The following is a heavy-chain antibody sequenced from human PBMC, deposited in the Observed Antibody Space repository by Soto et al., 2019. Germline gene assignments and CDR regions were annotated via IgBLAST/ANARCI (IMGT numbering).Heavy chain of an antibody. J-gene: IGHJ6*02. CDR2: IIPILGIA. Sequence: QVQLVQSGAEVKKPGSSVKVSCKASGGTFSSYTISWVRQAPGQGLEWMGRIIPILGIANYAQKFQGRVTITADKTTSTAYMEMSSLISADTAVYYCAIMADFGMDVWGQGTTVTVS. CDR1: GGTFSSYT. V-gene: IGHV1-69*02. D-gene: IGHD2-8*01. CDR3: AIMADFGMDV.